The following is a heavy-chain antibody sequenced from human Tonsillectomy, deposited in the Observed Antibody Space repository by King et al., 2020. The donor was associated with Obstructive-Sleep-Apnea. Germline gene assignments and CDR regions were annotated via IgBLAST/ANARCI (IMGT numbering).Heavy chain of an antibody. CDR2: IVVGSGNT. Sequence: QLVQSGPEVKKPGTSVKVSCKASGFTFTSAAMQWVRQARGQRLEWIGWIVVGSGNTNYAQKFQERVTITRDMSTSTAYMELSSLRSEDTAVYYCAAGGSSGYDWGPNYYYYYGMDVWGQGTTVTVSS. D-gene: IGHD5-12*01. CDR3: AAGGSSGYDWGPNYYYYYGMDV. CDR1: GFTFTSAA. V-gene: IGHV1-58*02. J-gene: IGHJ6*02.